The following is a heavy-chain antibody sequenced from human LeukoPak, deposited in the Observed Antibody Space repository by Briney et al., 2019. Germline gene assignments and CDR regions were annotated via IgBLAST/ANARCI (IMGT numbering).Heavy chain of an antibody. J-gene: IGHJ4*02. CDR2: INPTGGST. CDR3: ARDPSGYDPFDY. D-gene: IGHD5-12*01. CDR1: GYTFTSYY. V-gene: IGHV1-46*01. Sequence: ASVKVSCKPSGYTFTSYYMHWVRQPPGQGLEWMGLINPTGGSTGYAQKFQGRVTMTRDTSTSTVYMELRSLRAEDTAVYYCARDPSGYDPFDYWGQGTLVTVSS.